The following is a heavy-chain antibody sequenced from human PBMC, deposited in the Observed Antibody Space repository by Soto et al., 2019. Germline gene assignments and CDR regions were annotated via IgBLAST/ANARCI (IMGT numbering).Heavy chain of an antibody. CDR3: AKLIPAAGSGH. CDR1: GFTFSSYG. V-gene: IGHV3-23*01. D-gene: IGHD6-13*01. Sequence: LRLSCAASGFTFSSYGMSWVRQAPGKGLEWVSSISGSGGSTYYADSVKGRFSISRDNSRNTLFLQMNSLRAEDTAIYYCAKLIPAAGSGHWGQGTLVTVSS. CDR2: ISGSGGST. J-gene: IGHJ4*02.